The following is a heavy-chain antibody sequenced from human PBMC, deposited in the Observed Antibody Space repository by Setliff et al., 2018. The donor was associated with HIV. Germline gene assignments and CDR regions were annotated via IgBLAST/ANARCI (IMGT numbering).Heavy chain of an antibody. J-gene: IGHJ4*02. CDR2: IYHNGST. D-gene: IGHD2-15*01. CDR3: DTAVYYCARDLTTTTPFDL. V-gene: IGHV4-38-2*01. Sequence: SETLSLTCAVSGYSITSVYYWGWIRQPPGKGLEWIGSIYHNGSTYYNPSLKSRVSILVDISKNQFSLKLSSLFLQMNSLTVEDTAVYYCARDLTTTTPFDLWGPGTLVTVSS. CDR1: GYSITSVYY.